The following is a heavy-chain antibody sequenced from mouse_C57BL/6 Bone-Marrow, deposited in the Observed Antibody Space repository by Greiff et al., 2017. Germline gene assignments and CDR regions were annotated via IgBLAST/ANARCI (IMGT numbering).Heavy chain of an antibody. D-gene: IGHD2-2*01. J-gene: IGHJ3*01. CDR1: GYTFPSYW. Sequence: QVQLQQPGAELVRPGTSVKLSCKASGYTFPSYWMHWVKQRPGQGLEWIGVIDPSDSYTNYNQKFKGKATLTVDTSSSTAYMQLSSLTSEDSAVYYCARWGYDGGRFAYWGQGTLVTVSA. CDR2: IDPSDSYT. V-gene: IGHV1-59*01. CDR3: ARWGYDGGRFAY.